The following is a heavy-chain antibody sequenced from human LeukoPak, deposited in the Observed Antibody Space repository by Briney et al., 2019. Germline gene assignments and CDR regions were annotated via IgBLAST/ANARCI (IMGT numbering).Heavy chain of an antibody. CDR3: ARQSGTAKIPDY. D-gene: IGHD1-1*01. V-gene: IGHV4-39*01. J-gene: IGHJ4*02. Sequence: SETQSLTCTVSGGSITSSSYDWGWICQPPGKGLEWIGSIYYSGSTYYNPSLKSRVTISVDTSKNQFSLKLSSVTAADTAVYYCARQSGTAKIPDYWGQGTLVTVSS. CDR2: IYYSGST. CDR1: GGSITSSSYD.